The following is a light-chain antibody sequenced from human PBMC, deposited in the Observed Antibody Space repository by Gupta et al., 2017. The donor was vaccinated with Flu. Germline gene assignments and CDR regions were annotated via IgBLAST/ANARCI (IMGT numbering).Light chain of an antibody. CDR1: HAVTTN. CDR2: VAS. J-gene: IGKJ2*01. V-gene: IGKV3-15*01. Sequence: ESAPRSCRASHAVTTNLAWYQQKPAQAPLLLIYVASTRATGIPASFSGSGCGTEFTLPIRSLQSEDFAVYYFQQYHNCPPYTFGQGTQLAIK. CDR3: QQYHNCPPYT.